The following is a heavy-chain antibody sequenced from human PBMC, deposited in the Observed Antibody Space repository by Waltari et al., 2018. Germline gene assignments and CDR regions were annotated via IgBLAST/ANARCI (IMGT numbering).Heavy chain of an antibody. CDR1: GFTFSSYS. J-gene: IGHJ4*02. D-gene: IGHD4-17*01. CDR3: ARGGTVTTRAGDY. CDR2: ISRSSSYI. V-gene: IGHV3-21*01. Sequence: EVQLVESGGGLVKPGGSLRLSCAASGFTFSSYSMNWVRQAPGKGLEWVSSISRSSSYIYYADSVKGRFTISRDNAKNSLYLQMNSLRAEDTAVYYCARGGTVTTRAGDYWGQGTLVTVSS.